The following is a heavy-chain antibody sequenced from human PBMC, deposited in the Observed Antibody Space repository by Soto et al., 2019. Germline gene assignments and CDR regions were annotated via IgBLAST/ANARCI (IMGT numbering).Heavy chain of an antibody. CDR2: IYYSGST. CDR1: GGSISSYY. V-gene: IGHV4-59*01. Sequence: PSETLSLTCTVSGGSISSYYWSWIRQPPGKGLEWIGYIYYSGSTNYNPSLKSRVTISVDTSKNQFSLKLSSVTAADTAVYYCARTSWVYGSGSYYLNWFDPWGQGTLVTVSS. CDR3: ARTSWVYGSGSYYLNWFDP. J-gene: IGHJ5*02. D-gene: IGHD3-10*01.